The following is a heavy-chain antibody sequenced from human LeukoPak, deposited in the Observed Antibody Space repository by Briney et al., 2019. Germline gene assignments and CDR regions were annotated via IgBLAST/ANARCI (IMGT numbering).Heavy chain of an antibody. Sequence: GGSLKLSCAAFGFTLSNYGIHWVRQAPGKGLEWVAFIRYDGSIKYYADSVKGRFTISRDNSKNTLYLQMNSLRAEDTAVYYCAKDLSRYGSGTLVFDYWGQGTLVTVSS. CDR3: AKDLSRYGSGTLVFDY. J-gene: IGHJ4*02. CDR2: IRYDGSIK. D-gene: IGHD3-10*01. V-gene: IGHV3-30*02. CDR1: GFTLSNYG.